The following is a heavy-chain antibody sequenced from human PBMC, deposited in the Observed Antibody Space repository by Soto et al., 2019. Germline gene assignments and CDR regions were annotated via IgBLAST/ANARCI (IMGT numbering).Heavy chain of an antibody. CDR3: ARRGSGSYYDY. CDR2: ISGSGGST. CDR1: GFTFSSYA. D-gene: IGHD1-26*01. V-gene: IGHV3-23*01. Sequence: EVPLLESGGGLVQPGGSLRLSCAASGFTFSSYAMRWVRQAPVKGLEWVSAISGSGGSTYYADSVKGRFTISRDNSKNTLYLQMNSLRAEDTAVYYCARRGSGSYYDYWGQGTLVTVSP. J-gene: IGHJ4*02.